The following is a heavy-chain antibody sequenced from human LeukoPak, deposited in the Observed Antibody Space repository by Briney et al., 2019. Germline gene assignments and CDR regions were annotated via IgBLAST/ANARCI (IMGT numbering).Heavy chain of an antibody. CDR3: ARAPMVSLKPGYYMDV. V-gene: IGHV1-69*05. CDR1: GGTFSSYA. J-gene: IGHJ6*03. D-gene: IGHD3-10*01. Sequence: SVKVSCKASGGTFSSYAISWVRQAPGQGLEWMGGIIPIFGTANYAQKFQGRVTITRNTSISTAYMELSSLRSEDTAVYYCARAPMVSLKPGYYMDVWGKGTTVTVSS. CDR2: IIPIFGTA.